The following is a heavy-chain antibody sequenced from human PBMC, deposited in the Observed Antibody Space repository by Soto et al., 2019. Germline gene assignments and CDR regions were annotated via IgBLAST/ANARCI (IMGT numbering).Heavy chain of an antibody. Sequence: GGSLRLSCEVSGFTFSGYDMHWVRQVSGKGLEWVSAIGTAGDTYYADSVKGRFTVSRENAKNSLYLQMNNLRTGDTAVYFCARGAQSPHYGDYPELPNDYWGQGTQVTVSS. CDR2: IGTAGDT. CDR1: GFTFSGYD. V-gene: IGHV3-13*01. CDR3: ARGAQSPHYGDYPELPNDY. D-gene: IGHD4-17*01. J-gene: IGHJ4*02.